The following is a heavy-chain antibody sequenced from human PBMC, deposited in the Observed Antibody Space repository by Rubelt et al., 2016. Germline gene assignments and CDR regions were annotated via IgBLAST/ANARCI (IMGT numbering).Heavy chain of an antibody. V-gene: IGHV5-51*01. D-gene: IGHD1-26*01. CDR1: GYSFTTYW. CDR2: IYPGDSDT. J-gene: IGHJ3*02. CDR3: ARLRGSPQGAAFDI. Sequence: EVQLVQSGAEVKKPGESLKISCKGSGYSFTTYWIGWVRQMPGKGLECMGIIYPGDSDTRYSPAFQGHVTSSADKAISTAYLQWSSLKASDTAMYYCARLRGSPQGAAFDIWGQGTMVTVSS.